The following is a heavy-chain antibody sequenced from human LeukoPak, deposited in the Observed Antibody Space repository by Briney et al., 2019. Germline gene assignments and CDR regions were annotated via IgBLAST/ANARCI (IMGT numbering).Heavy chain of an antibody. D-gene: IGHD5-24*01. CDR3: ARFATAETAYDMDV. Sequence: MPSETLSFTCTVSGGSIKSYYWNWIRQPPGKGLEWIGYIHYSGGTNYNPSLKSRVTIAVDTSKNQFSLKLSSVTAADTAVYYCARFATAETAYDMDVWGKGTTVTASS. J-gene: IGHJ6*03. CDR1: GGSIKSYY. CDR2: IHYSGGT. V-gene: IGHV4-59*01.